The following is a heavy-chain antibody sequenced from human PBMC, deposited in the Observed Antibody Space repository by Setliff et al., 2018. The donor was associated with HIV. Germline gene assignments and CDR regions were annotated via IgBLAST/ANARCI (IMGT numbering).Heavy chain of an antibody. J-gene: IGHJ4*02. V-gene: IGHV3-48*03. D-gene: IGHD1-26*01. CDR3: TRGGLVGAQSHFDY. Sequence: GESLKISCAASGFTFSSYEFNWVRQAPGKGLEWLSYMRSTGHTIHYADSVKGRFTISRDYAKNSLYLQMDSLRPEDTAIYYCTRGGLVGAQSHFDYWGPGTLVTVSS. CDR2: MRSTGHTI. CDR1: GFTFSSYE.